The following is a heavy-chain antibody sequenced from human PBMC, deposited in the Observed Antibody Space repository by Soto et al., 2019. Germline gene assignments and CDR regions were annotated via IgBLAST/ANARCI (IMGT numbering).Heavy chain of an antibody. J-gene: IGHJ6*02. CDR2: INVHNGDT. Sequence: QVQVVQSGAEVKKPGASVKVSCKPSGYNLAGDGFTWVRQAPGQGLEWMGWINVHNGDTNHARKFQDRISLTTDTSTRKVYMEMRNLRSDDTGVYYCARRGNPHMDVGGHGTTVMVSS. V-gene: IGHV1-18*01. CDR1: GYNLAGDG. CDR3: ARRGNPHMDV.